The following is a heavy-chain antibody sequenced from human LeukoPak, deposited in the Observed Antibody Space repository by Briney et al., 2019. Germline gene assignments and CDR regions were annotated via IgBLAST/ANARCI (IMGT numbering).Heavy chain of an antibody. CDR1: GFTFTTST. J-gene: IGHJ4*02. D-gene: IGHD1-1*01. Sequence: GGCLRLSCSASGFTFTTSTMHWVRQPPGKGLQYVSGIPSNGIGIFYADSVKGRFFISRENSKNTLYLQMTSLRDGDTAVYYCATLGQLDYWGQGSLVTLS. CDR3: ATLGQLDY. V-gene: IGHV3-64D*06. CDR2: IPSNGIGI.